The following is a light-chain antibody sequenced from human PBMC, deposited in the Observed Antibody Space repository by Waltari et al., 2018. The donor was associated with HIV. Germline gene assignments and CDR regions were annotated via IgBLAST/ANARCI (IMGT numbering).Light chain of an antibody. CDR1: RSNIGGNF. CDR3: AAWDDRMNGFYV. J-gene: IGLJ1*01. V-gene: IGLV1-47*01. Sequence: QSVLTQPPSASGTPGQRVTISCSGGRSNIGGNFVYWYQRLPGTAPKLLIYRIDQRPSGVPDRFSGSRSGTSASLVISGLRSDDEADYYCAAWDDRMNGFYVFGTGTKVTVL. CDR2: RID.